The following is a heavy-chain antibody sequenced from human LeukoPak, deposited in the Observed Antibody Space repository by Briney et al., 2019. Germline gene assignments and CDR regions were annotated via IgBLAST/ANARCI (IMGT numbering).Heavy chain of an antibody. CDR2: IYYSGST. D-gene: IGHD2-21*02. Sequence: PSETLSLTCTVSGGSISSYYWSWIRQPPGKGLEWIGCIYYSGSTNYNPSLKSRVTISVDTSKNQFSLKLSSVTAADTAVYYCARSDTNYYYYYGMDVWGQGTTVTVSS. V-gene: IGHV4-59*08. J-gene: IGHJ6*02. CDR1: GGSISSYY. CDR3: ARSDTNYYYYYGMDV.